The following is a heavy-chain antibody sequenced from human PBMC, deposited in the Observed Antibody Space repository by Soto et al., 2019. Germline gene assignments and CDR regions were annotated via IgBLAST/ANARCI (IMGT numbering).Heavy chain of an antibody. CDR2: INHSGST. Sequence: PSETLSLTCAVYGGSFSGYYWSWIRQPPGKGLEWIGEINHSGSTNYNPSLKSRVTISVDTSKNQFSLKLSSVTAADTAVYYCARGGADLWFGESIYYYYYGMDVWGQGTTVTVSS. V-gene: IGHV4-34*01. D-gene: IGHD3-10*01. CDR3: ARGGADLWFGESIYYYYYGMDV. CDR1: GGSFSGYY. J-gene: IGHJ6*02.